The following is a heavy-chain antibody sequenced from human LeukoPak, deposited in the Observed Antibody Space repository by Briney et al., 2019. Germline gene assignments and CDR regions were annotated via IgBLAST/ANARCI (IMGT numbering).Heavy chain of an antibody. CDR1: GGSISSYY. J-gene: IGHJ4*02. D-gene: IGHD3-10*01. CDR3: ARAYYGRTPFDY. CDR2: INHSGST. V-gene: IGHV4-34*01. Sequence: SETLSLTCTVSGGSISSYYWSWIRQPPGKGLEWIGEINHSGSTNYNPSLKSRVTISVDTSKNQFSLKLSSVTAADTAVYYCARAYYGRTPFDYWGQGTLVTVSS.